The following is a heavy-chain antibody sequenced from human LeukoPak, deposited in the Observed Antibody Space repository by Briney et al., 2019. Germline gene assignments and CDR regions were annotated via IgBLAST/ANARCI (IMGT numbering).Heavy chain of an antibody. CDR3: ARDRGDLEVDY. Sequence: SETLSLTCAVYGGSFSGYYWSWIRQPPGKGLEWIGEINHTGSTTYNPSLKSRVTISVDKSKNQFSLKLSSVTAADTAVYYCARDRGDLEVDYWGQGTLVTVSS. D-gene: IGHD4-17*01. CDR1: GGSFSGYY. CDR2: INHTGST. J-gene: IGHJ4*02. V-gene: IGHV4-34*01.